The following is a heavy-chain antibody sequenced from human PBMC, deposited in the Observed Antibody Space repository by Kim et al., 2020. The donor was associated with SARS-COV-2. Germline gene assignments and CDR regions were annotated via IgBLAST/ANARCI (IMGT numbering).Heavy chain of an antibody. Sequence: TKYPQNFRGRVTITKDTAATTAYMELSSLRSEDTAMYYCARDRGPWLLPYWGQGTLVTVSS. CDR2: T. J-gene: IGHJ4*02. V-gene: IGHV1-3*01. CDR3: ARDRGPWLLPY. D-gene: IGHD3-22*01.